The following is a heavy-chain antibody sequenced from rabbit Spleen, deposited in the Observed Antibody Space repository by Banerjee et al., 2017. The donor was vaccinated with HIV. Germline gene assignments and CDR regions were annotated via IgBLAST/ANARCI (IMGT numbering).Heavy chain of an antibody. CDR3: ARDLAGAIGWNFYL. CDR1: SFSFSDRDV. Sequence: QQQLEESRGGLVKPGASLTLTCKASSFSFSDRDVMCWVRQAPGKGLEWIACINAATGKPVYATWANGRFSISRTSSTTVTLQMTSLTAADTATYLCARDLAGAIGWNFYLWGPGTLVTVS. J-gene: IGHJ4*01. D-gene: IGHD4-1*01. CDR2: INAATGKP. V-gene: IGHV1S45*01.